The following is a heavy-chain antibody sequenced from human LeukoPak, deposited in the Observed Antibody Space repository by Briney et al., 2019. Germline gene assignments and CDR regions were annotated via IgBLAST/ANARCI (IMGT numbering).Heavy chain of an antibody. D-gene: IGHD6-13*01. Sequence: GGSLRLSCATSGFTFSNYALHWVRQAPGKGLEWVSVIYVDGSTYYADSVQGRFTISRDNSKNTLYLQMNSLTAEDTAVYYCARDFNSRQFDYWGQGALVTVSS. CDR2: IYVDGST. J-gene: IGHJ4*02. CDR3: ARDFNSRQFDY. CDR1: GFTFSNYA. V-gene: IGHV3-53*01.